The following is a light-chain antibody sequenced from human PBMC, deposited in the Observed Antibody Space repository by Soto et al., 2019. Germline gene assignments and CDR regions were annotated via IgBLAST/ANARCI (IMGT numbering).Light chain of an antibody. J-gene: IGLJ7*01. Sequence: QSALTQPASVSGSPGQSITISCTGTSSDVGGYNYVSWYQQHPCQGPKLMIYDVSNRPSGVSNRFSGSKSGNTASLTISGLQAEDEGDYYCSSYTHSSTLYVVFGGGTQLTVL. CDR2: DVS. V-gene: IGLV2-14*01. CDR1: SSDVGGYNY. CDR3: SSYTHSSTLYVV.